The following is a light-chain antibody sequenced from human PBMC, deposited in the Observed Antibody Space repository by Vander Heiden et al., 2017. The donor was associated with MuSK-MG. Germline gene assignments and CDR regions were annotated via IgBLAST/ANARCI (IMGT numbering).Light chain of an antibody. CDR1: QTVSSNS. V-gene: IGKV3-20*01. CDR2: RAS. Sequence: EIVLTQSPGTLSLSPGERVTLSCRASQTVSSNSLAWYQQKPGQAPRLPIYRASNRATGIPDRFSGSGSGTDFTLTISRLEPEDFAVYYCQHEGSSPLAFGQGTKVEI. CDR3: QHEGSSPLA. J-gene: IGKJ1*01.